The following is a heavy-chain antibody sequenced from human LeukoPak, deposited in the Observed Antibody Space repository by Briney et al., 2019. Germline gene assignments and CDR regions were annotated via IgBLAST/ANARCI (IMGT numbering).Heavy chain of an antibody. J-gene: IGHJ4*02. D-gene: IGHD6-6*01. CDR3: ARGLSRAARPVLVY. V-gene: IGHV4-61*02. CDR2: IYTSGST. Sequence: SETLSLTCTVSGGSISSGSYYWSWIPQPAGKGLEWIGRIYTSGSTNYNPSLKSRVTISVDTPKNQCSLKLSSVTAADTAVYYCARGLSRAARPVLVYWGQGTLVTVSS. CDR1: GGSISSGSYY.